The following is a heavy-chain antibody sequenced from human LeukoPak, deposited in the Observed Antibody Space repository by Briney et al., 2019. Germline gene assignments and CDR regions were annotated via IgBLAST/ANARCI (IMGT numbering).Heavy chain of an antibody. V-gene: IGHV3-15*01. CDR3: TTDLVATADYYYYYGMDV. Sequence: GGSLRLSCAASGFTFRNAWMSWVRQAPGKGLEWVGRIKSKTDGGTTDYAAPVKGRFTISRDDSKNTLYLQMNSLKTEDTAVYYCTTDLVATADYYYYYGMDVWGQGTTVTAS. J-gene: IGHJ6*02. CDR1: GFTFRNAW. CDR2: IKSKTDGGTT. D-gene: IGHD5-12*01.